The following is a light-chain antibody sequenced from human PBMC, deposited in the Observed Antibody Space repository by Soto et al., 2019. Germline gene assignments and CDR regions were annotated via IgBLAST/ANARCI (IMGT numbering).Light chain of an antibody. Sequence: DIQMTQSPSSLSASVGDRVTITCRASQSISSYLNWYQQKPGRAPNLLIYDISTLQSGVPSRFSGSGSGTDFTLTISSLQHEDFATYYCQQSYYNPTFGQGTKVDIK. CDR2: DIS. CDR3: QQSYYNPT. J-gene: IGKJ1*01. CDR1: QSISSY. V-gene: IGKV1-39*01.